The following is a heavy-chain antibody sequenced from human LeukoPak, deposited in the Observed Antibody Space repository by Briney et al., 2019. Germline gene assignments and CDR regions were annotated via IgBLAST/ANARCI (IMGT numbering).Heavy chain of an antibody. V-gene: IGHV4-4*07. J-gene: IGHJ3*02. CDR2: IYTSGST. CDR1: GGSISSYY. D-gene: IGHD4-17*01. CDR3: ARGSAVTTYNDAFDI. Sequence: SETLFLTCTVSGGSISSYYWSWIRQPAGKGLEWIGRIYTSGSTNYNPSLKSRVTMSVDTSKNQFSLKLSSVTAADTAVYYCARGSAVTTYNDAFDIWGQGTMVTVSS.